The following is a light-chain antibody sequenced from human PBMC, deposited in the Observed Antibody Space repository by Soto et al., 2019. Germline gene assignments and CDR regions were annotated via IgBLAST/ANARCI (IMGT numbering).Light chain of an antibody. CDR1: QSVSSSY. CDR2: GAS. Sequence: EIALTQSPGTLSLSPGERATLSCRASQSVSSSYLAWYQQKPGQAPRFVIYGASSSATGIPDRFSGSGSGTDFTLTISRLEPEDFAVYYCEQYGNSPMYTFGQGTKLEIK. J-gene: IGKJ2*01. CDR3: EQYGNSPMYT. V-gene: IGKV3-20*01.